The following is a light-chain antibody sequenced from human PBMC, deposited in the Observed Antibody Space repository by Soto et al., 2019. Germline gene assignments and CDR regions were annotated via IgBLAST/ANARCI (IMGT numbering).Light chain of an antibody. J-gene: IGKJ1*01. CDR3: QQYNSWPPWT. Sequence: EIVMTQSPATLSVSPGERATLSCRASQSVSSNLAWYQQRPGQAPRLLIYRASTRATGIPARFNGSGSGTEFTLTISSLQSEDFAVYSCQQYNSWPPWTFGQGTKVEIK. CDR2: RAS. V-gene: IGKV3-15*01. CDR1: QSVSSN.